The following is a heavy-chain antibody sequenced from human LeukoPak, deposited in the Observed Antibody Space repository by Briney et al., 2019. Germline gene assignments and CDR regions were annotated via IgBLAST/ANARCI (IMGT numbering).Heavy chain of an antibody. D-gene: IGHD6-13*01. J-gene: IGHJ4*02. CDR3: ARFYWYAGSFDY. CDR2: INSDGSST. V-gene: IGHV3-74*01. CDR1: GFTFSSYW. Sequence: GGSLRLTCAASGFTFSSYWMHWVRQAPGKGLVWVSRINSDGSSTSYADSVKGRFTISRDNAKNTLYLQMNRLRAEDTAVYYCARFYWYAGSFDYWGQGTLLTVSS.